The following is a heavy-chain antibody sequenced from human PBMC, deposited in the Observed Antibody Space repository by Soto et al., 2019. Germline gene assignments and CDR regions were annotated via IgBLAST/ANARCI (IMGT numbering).Heavy chain of an antibody. CDR2: IRSKAYGGTT. V-gene: IGHV3-49*03. J-gene: IGHJ4*02. CDR1: GFTFGDYA. Sequence: SLILSCTASGFTFGDYAMSWFRQAPGKGLEWVGFIRSKAYGGTTEYAASVKGRFTISRDDSKSIAYLQMNSLKTEDTAVYYCTRFRSQLFSDYWGQGTLVTVSS. CDR3: TRFRSQLFSDY. D-gene: IGHD6-13*01.